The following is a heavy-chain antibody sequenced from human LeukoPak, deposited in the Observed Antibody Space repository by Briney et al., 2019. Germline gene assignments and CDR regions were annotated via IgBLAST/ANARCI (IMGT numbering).Heavy chain of an antibody. Sequence: ASVKVSCKASGYTFTSYYMHWVRQAPGQGLEWMGGIIPIFGTANYAQKFQGRVTITADKSTSTAYMELSSLRSEDTAVYYCARAGYSSSWTEDAFDIWGQGTMVTVSS. CDR1: GYTFTSYY. CDR3: ARAGYSSSWTEDAFDI. CDR2: IIPIFGTA. V-gene: IGHV1-69*06. J-gene: IGHJ3*02. D-gene: IGHD6-13*01.